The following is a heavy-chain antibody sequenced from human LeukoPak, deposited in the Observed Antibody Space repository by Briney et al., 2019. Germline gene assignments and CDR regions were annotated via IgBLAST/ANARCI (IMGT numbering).Heavy chain of an antibody. Sequence: SETLSLTCTVSGGSISSYYWSWIRQPAGKGLEWIGRIYTSGSTNYNPSLKSRVTMSVDTSKNRFSLKLSSVTAADTAVYYCAREVGHIVVVTAIRFDPWGQGTLVTVSS. CDR3: AREVGHIVVVTAIRFDP. CDR1: GGSISSYY. V-gene: IGHV4-4*07. CDR2: IYTSGST. J-gene: IGHJ5*02. D-gene: IGHD2-21*02.